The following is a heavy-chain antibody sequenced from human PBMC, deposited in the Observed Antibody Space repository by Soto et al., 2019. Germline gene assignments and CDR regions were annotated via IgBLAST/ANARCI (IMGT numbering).Heavy chain of an antibody. CDR3: ARALKIPTIFGVVLLYFFDL. V-gene: IGHV4-31*01. CDR2: FYSSGSF. CDR1: GGSISSGGSY. J-gene: IGHJ4*02. D-gene: IGHD3-3*01. Sequence: QVQLQESCPGLVKPSQTLSLTCTVSGGSISSGGSYWSWIRQRPGEALEWIGYFYSSGSFYYTRYLKGLGLMSADTSKHMFFLDVSSVTVADTAIYYCARALKIPTIFGVVLLYFFDLWCQGTLVSVTS.